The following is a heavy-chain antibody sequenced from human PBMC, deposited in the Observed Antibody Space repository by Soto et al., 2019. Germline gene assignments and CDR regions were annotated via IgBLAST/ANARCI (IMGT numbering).Heavy chain of an antibody. CDR2: IKEDGSEK. J-gene: IGHJ4*02. CDR3: ARRASVSGSYYDY. D-gene: IGHD3-10*01. CDR1: GFTFSNYW. V-gene: IGHV3-7*01. Sequence: EVQLVESGGGLVQPGGSLRLSCAASGFTFSNYWMSWVRQAPGKGLEWVANIKEDGSEKYYVDSVKGRFTISRDNAKNSLFLQMNSLRAEDTAVYYCARRASVSGSYYDYWGLGTLVTVSS.